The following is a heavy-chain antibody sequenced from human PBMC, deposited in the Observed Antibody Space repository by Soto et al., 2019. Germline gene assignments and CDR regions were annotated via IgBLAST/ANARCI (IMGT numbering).Heavy chain of an antibody. D-gene: IGHD3-10*01. Sequence: QVQLVESGGGVVQPGGSLRLSCAASGFSFSGFGLHWVRHTPGKGLEWLAVISYDGSHKLHADSVQGRLTISRDNSKNTLSLQMNSLRTEDTAMYYCAKDLGLDGSAIYPYRRGQGTLVSVSS. J-gene: IGHJ4*02. CDR2: ISYDGSHK. CDR1: GFSFSGFG. V-gene: IGHV3-30*18. CDR3: AKDLGLDGSAIYPYR.